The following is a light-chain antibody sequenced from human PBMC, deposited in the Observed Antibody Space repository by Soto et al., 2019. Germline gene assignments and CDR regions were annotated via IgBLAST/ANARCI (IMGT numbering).Light chain of an antibody. V-gene: IGKV3-15*01. J-gene: IGKJ3*01. CDR2: GAS. Sequence: EIVMTQSPATLSVSPGERATLSCRASQSVFSNLAWYQQKPGLPPRLLIFGASTRATNIPARFSGSGSGTEFTLTISSLQYEDFAVYYCQQYNNWPYTFGPGTRVDFK. CDR3: QQYNNWPYT. CDR1: QSVFSN.